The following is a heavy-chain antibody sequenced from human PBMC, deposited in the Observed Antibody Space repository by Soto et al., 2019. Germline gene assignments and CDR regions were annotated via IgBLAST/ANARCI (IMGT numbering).Heavy chain of an antibody. J-gene: IGHJ5*02. CDR2: LYYTGTT. CDR3: ARDMHAGFTHYFDP. Sequence: SETLSLTCSVSGGSIGSSSYYFGWIRQPPGKGLEWIGSLYYTGTTYYNSSLKSRVTISADKSQNQLSLKLTSMTAADTAVYYCARDMHAGFTHYFDPWGQGTLVTVSS. CDR1: GGSIGSSSYY. D-gene: IGHD1-26*01. V-gene: IGHV4-39*07.